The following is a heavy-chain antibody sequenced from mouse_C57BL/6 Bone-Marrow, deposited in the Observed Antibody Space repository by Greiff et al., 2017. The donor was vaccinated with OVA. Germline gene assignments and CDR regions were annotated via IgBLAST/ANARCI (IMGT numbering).Heavy chain of an antibody. CDR1: GYTFTSYW. CDR3: ARGDITTVVADY. Sequence: QVQLQQPGAELVKPGASVKMSCKASGYTFTSYWITWVKQRPGQGLEWIGDIYPGSGSTNYNEKFKSKATLTVDTSSSTAYMQLSSLTSEDSAVYYCARGDITTVVADYWGQGTTLTVSS. V-gene: IGHV1-55*01. D-gene: IGHD1-1*01. J-gene: IGHJ2*01. CDR2: IYPGSGST.